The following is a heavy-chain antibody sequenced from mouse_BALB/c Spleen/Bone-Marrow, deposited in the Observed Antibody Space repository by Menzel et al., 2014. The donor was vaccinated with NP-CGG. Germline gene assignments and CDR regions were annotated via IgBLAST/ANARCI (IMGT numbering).Heavy chain of an antibody. D-gene: IGHD2-1*01. Sequence: VQLQQSGAELVKPGASVKLSCKASGYTFTTYWIHWVKQRPGQGLEWIGNIYPSDSYTNYNQKFKDKATLTVDKSSSTAYMQLSSPTSEDSAVYYCTRWDGNYLYWYFYFLGAATTATVSS. CDR2: IYPSDSYT. J-gene: IGHJ1*01. CDR1: GYTFTTYW. CDR3: TRWDGNYLYWYFYF. V-gene: IGHV1-69*02.